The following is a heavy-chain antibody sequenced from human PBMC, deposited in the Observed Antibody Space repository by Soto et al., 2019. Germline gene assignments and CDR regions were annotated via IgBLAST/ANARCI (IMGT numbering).Heavy chain of an antibody. Sequence: QVQLVQSGAEVKKPGASVKVSCKASGYTFTSYGISWVRQAPGQGLGWMGWISAYNGNTNYAQKLQGRVTMTTDTSTSTAYMELRSLRSDDTAVYYCAREGISVFTAAAGMRWFDPWGQGTLVTVSS. J-gene: IGHJ5*02. CDR2: ISAYNGNT. CDR3: AREGISVFTAAAGMRWFDP. D-gene: IGHD6-13*01. CDR1: GYTFTSYG. V-gene: IGHV1-18*01.